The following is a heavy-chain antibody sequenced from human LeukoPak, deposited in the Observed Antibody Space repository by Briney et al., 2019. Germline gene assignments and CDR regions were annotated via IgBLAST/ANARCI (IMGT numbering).Heavy chain of an antibody. CDR3: ARNGGFDQDV. CDR1: GDSISNNNC. V-gene: IGHV4-4*02. Sequence: SETLSLTCAVFGDSISNNNCYSWVRQSPGKGLEWIGEICPRGGINYNPSLRSRARITGDRPKNQFSLYVISVTAADSAIYYCARNGGFDQDVWGQGTTVTVSS. CDR2: ICPRGGI. D-gene: IGHD4-23*01. J-gene: IGHJ6*02.